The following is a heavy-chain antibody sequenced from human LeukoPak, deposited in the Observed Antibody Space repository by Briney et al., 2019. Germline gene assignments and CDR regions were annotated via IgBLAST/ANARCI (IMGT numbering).Heavy chain of an antibody. CDR1: GYTFTGYY. CDR3: AKIGSRALWQPH. J-gene: IGHJ4*02. Sequence: ASVKVSCKASGYTFTGYYMHWVRQAPGQGLEWMGWINPNSGGTNYAQKFQGRVTLTSDTSISTAYMELNSLTFDDTAVYYCAKIGSRALWQPHWGQGTLVTVSS. CDR2: INPNSGGT. V-gene: IGHV1-2*02. D-gene: IGHD2-21*01.